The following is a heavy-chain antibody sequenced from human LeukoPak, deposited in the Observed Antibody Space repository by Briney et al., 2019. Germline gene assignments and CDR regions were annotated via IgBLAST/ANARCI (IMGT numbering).Heavy chain of an antibody. D-gene: IGHD4-23*01. J-gene: IGHJ3*02. CDR1: GFTFSSYW. V-gene: IGHV3-74*01. CDR2: IPPDGSIT. CDR3: VTLTSVVSEHAFGM. Sequence: PGGSLRLSCAASGFTFSSYWMHWVRQAPGKGLVWVSRIPPDGSITSHADFVKGRFTISRDNAKNTASLQMNSLSAEDTAVYYCVTLTSVVSEHAFGMWGQGTMVAVSS.